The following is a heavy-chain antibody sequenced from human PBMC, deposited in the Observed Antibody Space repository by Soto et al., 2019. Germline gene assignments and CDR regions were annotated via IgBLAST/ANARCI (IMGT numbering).Heavy chain of an antibody. V-gene: IGHV4-30-4*01. CDR2: IYYSGST. CDR1: GGSISSGDYY. D-gene: IGHD3-22*01. J-gene: IGHJ4*02. Sequence: PSETLSLTCTVSGGSISSGDYYWSWIRQPPGKGLEWIGYIYYSGSTYYNPSLKSRVTISVDTFKNQFSLKLSSVTAADTAVYYCARSPYSSGYYYAIDYWGQGTQVTVSS. CDR3: ARSPYSSGYYYAIDY.